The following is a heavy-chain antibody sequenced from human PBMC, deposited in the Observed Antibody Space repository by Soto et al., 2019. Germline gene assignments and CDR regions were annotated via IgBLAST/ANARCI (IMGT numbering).Heavy chain of an antibody. Sequence: GESLKISCKGSGYSFTSYWISWVRQMPGKGLEWMGRIDPSDSYTNYSPSFQGHVTISADKSISTAYLQWSSLKASDTAMYYCARQFAYYDSSGYYESYYYGMDVWGQGTTVTVSS. CDR3: ARQFAYYDSSGYYESYYYGMDV. CDR2: IDPSDSYT. D-gene: IGHD3-22*01. V-gene: IGHV5-10-1*01. CDR1: GYSFTSYW. J-gene: IGHJ6*02.